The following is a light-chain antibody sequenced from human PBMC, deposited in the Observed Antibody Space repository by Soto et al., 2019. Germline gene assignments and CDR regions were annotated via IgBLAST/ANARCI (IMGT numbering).Light chain of an antibody. Sequence: AVVTQEPSLTVSPGGTVTLTCASSTGAVTSGHHTYWFQQRPGQAPRILIFDTSKRHSWTPARFSGSLLGGRAALTLSGAQPEDEAEYYCLLTFRGPWVFGGGTKLTVL. CDR3: LLTFRGPWV. V-gene: IGLV7-46*01. J-gene: IGLJ3*02. CDR1: TGAVTSGHH. CDR2: DTS.